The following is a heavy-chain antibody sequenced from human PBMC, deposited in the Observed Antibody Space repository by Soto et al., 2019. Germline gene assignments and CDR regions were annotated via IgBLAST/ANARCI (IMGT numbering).Heavy chain of an antibody. Sequence: QVQLVESGGGVVKPGRSLRLSCTASGFSFSRVDMYWIRQAPGKGLQWVAVVSNDGNNEYYTHSVKCRFTITRDNSKNTLYQPIDSLRPEDTAVYYCAKAPSACEKNWYFDLWARGALVTVYS. CDR3: AKAPSACEKNWYFDL. J-gene: IGHJ2*01. V-gene: IGHV3-30*18. CDR1: GFSFSRVD. CDR2: VSNDGNNE.